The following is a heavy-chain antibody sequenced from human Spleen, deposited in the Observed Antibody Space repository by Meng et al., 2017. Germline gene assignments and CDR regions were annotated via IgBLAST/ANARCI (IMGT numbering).Heavy chain of an antibody. CDR2: IIPIFGTA. Sequence: QVRLVQSGAGVKKPGSAVKVSCKASGGTFSSYAISWVRQAPGQGLEWMGGIIPIFGTANYAQKFQGRVTITADESTSTAYMELSSLRSEDTAVYYCDYYDSSGSFDYWGQGTLVTVSS. J-gene: IGHJ4*02. CDR3: DYYDSSGSFDY. V-gene: IGHV1-69*01. CDR1: GGTFSSYA. D-gene: IGHD3-22*01.